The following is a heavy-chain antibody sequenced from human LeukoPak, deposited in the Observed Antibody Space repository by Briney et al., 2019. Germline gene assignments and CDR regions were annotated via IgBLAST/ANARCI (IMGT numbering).Heavy chain of an antibody. Sequence: GGSLRLSCAASGFTFSSYWMSWVRQAPGKGLEWVANIKQDGSEKYYVDSVKGRFTISRDNAKNSLYLQMNSLRAEDTAVYYCAKSTIFGVAPVDYWGQGTLVTVSS. CDR2: IKQDGSEK. CDR1: GFTFSSYW. D-gene: IGHD3-3*01. CDR3: AKSTIFGVAPVDY. J-gene: IGHJ4*02. V-gene: IGHV3-7*01.